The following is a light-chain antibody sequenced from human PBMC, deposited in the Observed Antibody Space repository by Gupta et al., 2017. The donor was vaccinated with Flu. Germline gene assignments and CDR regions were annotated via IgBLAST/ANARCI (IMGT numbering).Light chain of an antibody. J-gene: IGKJ2*01. CDR2: KAS. CDR1: QSINTW. Sequence: STLSASVGDRVTITCRASQSINTWLAWYQQKPGKAPKLLIYKASTLESGVPSRFSGGGSGTEFTLTISSLQPDDFATYYCQQYNSDSLYTFGQGTKLEIK. CDR3: QQYNSDSLYT. V-gene: IGKV1-5*03.